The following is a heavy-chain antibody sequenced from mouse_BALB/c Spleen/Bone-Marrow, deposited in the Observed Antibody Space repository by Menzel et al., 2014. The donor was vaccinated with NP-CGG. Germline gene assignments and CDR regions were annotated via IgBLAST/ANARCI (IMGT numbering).Heavy chain of an antibody. Sequence: VQLQQPGAELVKPGASVKLSCTASGFNIKDTYMHWVQQSPEQGLEWIGRIDPANGNTKYDPNFQGQATITADTSSHAALLMISRLTAEDAADYYGADYYCGSGYGFAYWGQGTLVTVSA. CDR1: GFNIKDTY. D-gene: IGHD1-1*01. CDR3: ADYYCGSGYGFAY. V-gene: IGHV14-3*02. J-gene: IGHJ3*01. CDR2: IDPANGNT.